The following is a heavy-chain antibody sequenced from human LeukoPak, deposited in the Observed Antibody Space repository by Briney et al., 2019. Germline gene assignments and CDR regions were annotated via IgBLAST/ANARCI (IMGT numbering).Heavy chain of an antibody. V-gene: IGHV3-7*01. D-gene: IGHD1-7*01. J-gene: IGHJ6*02. Sequence: GGSLRLSCAASGFTFSSYWMSWVRQAPGKGLEWVANIKQDGSEKYYVDSVKGRFTISRENAKNSLYLQMNSLRAEDTAVYYCAREITAGTTRGPYYYGMDVWGQGTTVTVSS. CDR3: AREITAGTTRGPYYYGMDV. CDR1: GFTFSSYW. CDR2: IKQDGSEK.